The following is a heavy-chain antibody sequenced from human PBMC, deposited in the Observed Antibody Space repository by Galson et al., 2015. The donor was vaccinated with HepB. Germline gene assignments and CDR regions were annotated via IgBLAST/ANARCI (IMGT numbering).Heavy chain of an antibody. CDR3: ATVGWVMTPGFDV. V-gene: IGHV3-30*06. Sequence: SLRLSCAASGFAFGAYAMHWVRQTPVKGLECVAYVSHDETKKHYAGSVQGRFTVSRDNSKDTLFLQMNSLRSDDTALSYCATVGWVMTPGFDVWGRGAMVTVSS. CDR2: VSHDETKK. D-gene: IGHD2-21*02. J-gene: IGHJ3*01. CDR1: GFAFGAYA.